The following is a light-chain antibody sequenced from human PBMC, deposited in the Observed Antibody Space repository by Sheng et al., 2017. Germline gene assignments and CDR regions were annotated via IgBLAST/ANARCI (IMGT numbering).Light chain of an antibody. CDR3: QHSYTTPYT. J-gene: IGKJ2*01. V-gene: IGKV1-39*01. CDR2: AAS. Sequence: DIQMTQSPSSLSASVGDRVIITCRASQSISNYLNWYQQKPGKAPKLLIYAASSLQSGVPLRFSGSGSGTDFTLTISSLQPEDFATYYCQHSYTTPYTFGQGTKLEIK. CDR1: QSISNY.